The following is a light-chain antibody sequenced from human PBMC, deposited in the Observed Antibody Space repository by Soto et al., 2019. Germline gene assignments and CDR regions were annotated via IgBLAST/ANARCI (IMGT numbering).Light chain of an antibody. J-gene: IGLJ2*01. CDR1: SSDVGGYNY. V-gene: IGLV2-14*03. CDR2: DVS. CDR3: SSYTSSTTSYEL. Sequence: QSVLTQPASVSGSPGQSITISCTGTSSDVGGYNYVSWYQQHPGKVPKLMIYDVSNRPSGVSSRFSGSKSGNTASLTISGLQADDEADYYCSSYTSSTTSYELFGGRTKVTVL.